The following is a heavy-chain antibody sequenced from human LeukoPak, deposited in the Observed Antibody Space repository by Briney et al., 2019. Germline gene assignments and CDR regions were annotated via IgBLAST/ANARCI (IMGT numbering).Heavy chain of an antibody. CDR2: ISGSGGST. CDR1: GFTFSSYA. J-gene: IGHJ3*02. V-gene: IGHV3-23*01. D-gene: IGHD3-9*01. CDR3: ATWTILVGYYHDGFDI. Sequence: PGGSLRLSCAASGFTFSSYAMSWVRQAPGKGLEWVSAISGSGGSTYYADSVKGRFTISRDNSKNTLYLQMNSLRAEDTAVYYCATWTILVGYYHDGFDIWGQGTMVTVSS.